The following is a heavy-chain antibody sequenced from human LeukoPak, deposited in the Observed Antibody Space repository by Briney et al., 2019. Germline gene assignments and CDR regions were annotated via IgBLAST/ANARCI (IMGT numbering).Heavy chain of an antibody. D-gene: IGHD2-2*01. V-gene: IGHV4-39*01. CDR1: GGSISSSSYY. CDR2: IYYSGST. Sequence: KPSETLSLTCTVSGGSISSSSYYWGWIRQPPGEGPEWVVSIYYSGSTYYNPSLKSRVTISVDTSKNQFSLKLSSVTAADTAVYYCAGGDCSSTSCYAPRDYWGQGTLVTVSS. CDR3: AGGDCSSTSCYAPRDY. J-gene: IGHJ4*02.